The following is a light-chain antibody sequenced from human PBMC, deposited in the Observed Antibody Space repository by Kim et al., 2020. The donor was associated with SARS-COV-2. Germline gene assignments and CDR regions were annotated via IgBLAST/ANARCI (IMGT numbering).Light chain of an antibody. J-gene: IGKJ1*01. CDR3: QQCKVAPRT. V-gene: IGKV1-27*01. Sequence: DIQMTQSPSSLSASVGDRVTITCRASQGISNYLAWYQQKPGKVPKLLIYAASALRSGVPSRFSGSGSGTDFTLTITSLQPEDVAVYYCQQCKVAPRTFGHGTKVDSK. CDR1: QGISNY. CDR2: AAS.